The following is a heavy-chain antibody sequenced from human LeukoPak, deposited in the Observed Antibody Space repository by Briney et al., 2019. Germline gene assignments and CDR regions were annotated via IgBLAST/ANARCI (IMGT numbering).Heavy chain of an antibody. CDR3: ARSRNYDFWSGHNDY. V-gene: IGHV1-18*01. D-gene: IGHD3-3*01. Sequence: ASVKVSCKASGYTFTSYGISWVRQAPGQGLEWMGWISAYNGNTNYAQKLQGRVTMTTDTSTSTAYMELRSLRSDDTAVYYCARSRNYDFWSGHNDYWGQGTLVTVS. CDR2: ISAYNGNT. J-gene: IGHJ4*02. CDR1: GYTFTSYG.